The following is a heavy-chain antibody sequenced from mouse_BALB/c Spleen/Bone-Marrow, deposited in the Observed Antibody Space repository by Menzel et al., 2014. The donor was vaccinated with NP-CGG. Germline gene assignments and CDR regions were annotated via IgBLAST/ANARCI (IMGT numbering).Heavy chain of an antibody. D-gene: IGHD4-1*01. CDR2: IWSGGST. CDR1: GFSFPNYG. CDR3: ARNPVGRNFFDY. J-gene: IGHJ2*01. V-gene: IGHV2-2*02. Sequence: VQLQQSGPGLVQPSQSLSITCTVSGFSFPNYGVHWVRQSPGKGLEWLGVIWSGGSTDYNAAFISRLSITKDNSKSQVFFKMNSRQANDTAIYDCARNPVGRNFFDYGGQGSTLAVSS.